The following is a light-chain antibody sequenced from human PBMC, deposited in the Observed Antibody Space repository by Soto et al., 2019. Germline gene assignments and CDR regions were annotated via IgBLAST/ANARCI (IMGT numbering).Light chain of an antibody. CDR2: DAS. J-gene: IGKJ4*01. Sequence: DIQMTQSPSSLSASVGDSVTITCRASQGISHHLAWFQQKPGEAPKSLIYDASTLQSGVPSKFSGSGSGTDFTLTISSLQPEDFATYFCQQYADYPLSFGGGTKVEIK. CDR3: QQYADYPLS. V-gene: IGKV1-16*02. CDR1: QGISHH.